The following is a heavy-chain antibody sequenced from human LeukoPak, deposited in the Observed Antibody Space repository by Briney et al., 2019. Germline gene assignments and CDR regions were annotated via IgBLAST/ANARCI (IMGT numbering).Heavy chain of an antibody. V-gene: IGHV4-39*01. CDR1: GGSISSSSYY. CDR2: IYYSGST. Sequence: SETLSLTCTVSGGSISSSSYYWGWIRQPPGKGLEWIGSIYYSGSTYYNPSLKSRVTISVDTSKNQFSLKLSSVTAADTAVYYCAGHDFGGPDYWGQGTLVTVSS. D-gene: IGHD4-23*01. J-gene: IGHJ4*02. CDR3: AGHDFGGPDY.